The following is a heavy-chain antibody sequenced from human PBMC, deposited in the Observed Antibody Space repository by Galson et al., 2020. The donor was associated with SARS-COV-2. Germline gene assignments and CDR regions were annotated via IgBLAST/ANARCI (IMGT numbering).Heavy chain of an antibody. J-gene: IGHJ4*02. CDR1: AFTFDTHG. CDR3: AKVGYGDSPDYYFDY. V-gene: IGHV3-23*01. D-gene: IGHD4-17*01. CDR2: ISGSGNSK. Sequence: GGSLRLSCEASAFTFDTHGRNWVRQAPGKGLEWVSGISGSGNSKYYSDSVKGRFTISRDNSKNTLYLQMNNLGAGDTAVYYCAKVGYGDSPDYYFDYWGQGTLVSVSS.